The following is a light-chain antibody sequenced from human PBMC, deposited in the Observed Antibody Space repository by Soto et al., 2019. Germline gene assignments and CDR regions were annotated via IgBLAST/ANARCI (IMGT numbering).Light chain of an antibody. Sequence: DIQMTQSPSSLSASVGDTVTITCRASQPFSTSFHWYQQRPGRAPKLLIYGGSSLPTGVPSRFSGSGSGTVFTLTISSLQPEDFAIYYCQQSYSTPPTFGQGTKVDI. V-gene: IGKV1-39*01. J-gene: IGKJ1*01. CDR2: GGS. CDR3: QQSYSTPPT. CDR1: QPFSTS.